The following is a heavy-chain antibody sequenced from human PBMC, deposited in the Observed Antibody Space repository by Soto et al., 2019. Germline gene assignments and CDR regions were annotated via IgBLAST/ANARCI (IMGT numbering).Heavy chain of an antibody. D-gene: IGHD6-19*01. J-gene: IGHJ4*02. Sequence: SVKVSCKASGGTFSSYAISWVRQAPGQGLEWMGGIIPIFGTANYAQKFQGRVTITADESTSTAYMELSSLRSEDTAVYYCARVGFSSGWYPHEKYYFDYWGQGTLVTVSS. CDR2: IIPIFGTA. CDR3: ARVGFSSGWYPHEKYYFDY. V-gene: IGHV1-69*13. CDR1: GGTFSSYA.